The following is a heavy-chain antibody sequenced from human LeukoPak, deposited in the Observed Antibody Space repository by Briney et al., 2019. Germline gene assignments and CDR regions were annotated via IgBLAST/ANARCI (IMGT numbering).Heavy chain of an antibody. J-gene: IGHJ4*02. CDR2: ISYDGNSK. D-gene: IGHD2-2*01. V-gene: IGHV3-30*18. CDR3: AKGYCSSTSCYPEAPSDY. CDR1: GFTFSNYG. Sequence: GGSLRLSCAASGFTFSNYGMHWVRQAPGKGLEWVAVISYDGNSKYYVDPVKGRFTISRDNSKNTLYLQMNSLRAEDTAVYYCAKGYCSSTSCYPEAPSDYWGQGTLVTVSS.